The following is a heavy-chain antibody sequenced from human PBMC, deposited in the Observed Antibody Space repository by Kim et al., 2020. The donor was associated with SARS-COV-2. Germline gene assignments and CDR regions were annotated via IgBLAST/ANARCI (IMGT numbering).Heavy chain of an antibody. V-gene: IGHV3-30*18. J-gene: IGHJ4*02. Sequence: GGSLRLSCAASGFTFSSYGMHWVRQAPGKGLEWVAVISYDGSNKYYADSVKGRFTISRDNSKNTLYLQMNSLRAEDTAVYYCANHYGDHGTLGDYWGQGTLVTVSS. D-gene: IGHD4-17*01. CDR1: GFTFSSYG. CDR3: ANHYGDHGTLGDY. CDR2: ISYDGSNK.